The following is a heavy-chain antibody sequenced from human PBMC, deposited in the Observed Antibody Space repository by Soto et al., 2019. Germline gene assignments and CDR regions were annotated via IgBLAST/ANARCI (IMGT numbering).Heavy chain of an antibody. Sequence: QVPLVQSGAEVKKPGSSVKVSCKASGGTFSSYTISWVRQAPGQGLEWMGRIIPILGIANYAQKFQGRVTITADKSTSTAYMELSSLRSEDTAVYYCARGGIGSGYDPADYWGQRTLVTVSS. V-gene: IGHV1-69*02. D-gene: IGHD3-22*01. J-gene: IGHJ4*02. CDR2: IIPILGIA. CDR3: ARGGIGSGYDPADY. CDR1: GGTFSSYT.